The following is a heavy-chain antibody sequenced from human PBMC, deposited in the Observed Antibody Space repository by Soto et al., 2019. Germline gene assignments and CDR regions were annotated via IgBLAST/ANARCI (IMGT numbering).Heavy chain of an antibody. D-gene: IGHD4-17*01. V-gene: IGHV3-33*01. J-gene: IGHJ6*02. CDR3: ARSFYGDYDYYGMDV. Sequence: QVQLVESGGGVVQPGRSLRLSCAASGFTFSSYALHWVRQAPGKGLEWVALIWYDGSNKYYADSVKGRFTISRDNSKNTLYLQMNSLRADDTAVYYCARSFYGDYDYYGMDVWGQGTTVTVSS. CDR2: IWYDGSNK. CDR1: GFTFSSYA.